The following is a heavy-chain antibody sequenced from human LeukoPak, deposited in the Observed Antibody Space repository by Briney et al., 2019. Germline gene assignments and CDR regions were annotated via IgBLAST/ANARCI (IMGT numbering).Heavy chain of an antibody. CDR3: AKDMHIVVVTADSSGMDV. Sequence: GGSLRLSCAASGFTFSSYGMHWVRQAPGKGLEWVAVISYDGSNKYYADSVKGRFTISRDNSKNTLYLQMNSLRAEDTAVYYCAKDMHIVVVTADSSGMDVWGKGTTVTVSS. CDR2: ISYDGSNK. J-gene: IGHJ6*04. CDR1: GFTFSSYG. V-gene: IGHV3-30*18. D-gene: IGHD2-21*02.